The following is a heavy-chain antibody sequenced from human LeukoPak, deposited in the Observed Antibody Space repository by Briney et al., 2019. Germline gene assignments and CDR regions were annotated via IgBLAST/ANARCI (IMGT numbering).Heavy chain of an antibody. CDR2: ISYDGSNK. V-gene: IGHV3-30-3*01. CDR1: GFTFSSYA. CDR3: ARLSLWDSPIPYFDY. J-gene: IGHJ4*02. D-gene: IGHD1-26*01. Sequence: GRSLRLSCAASGFTFSSYAMHWVRQAPGKGLEWVAVISYDGSNKYYADSVKGRFTISRDNSKNTLYLQMNSLRAEDTAVYYCARLSLWDSPIPYFDYWGQGTLVTVSS.